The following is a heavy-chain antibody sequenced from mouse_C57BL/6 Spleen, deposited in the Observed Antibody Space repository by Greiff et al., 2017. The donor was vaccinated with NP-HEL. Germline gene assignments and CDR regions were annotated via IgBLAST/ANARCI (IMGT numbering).Heavy chain of an antibody. CDR3: ARGWVLITTVGYYFDY. Sequence: QVQLQQSGAELVKPGASVKMSCKASGYTFTSYWITWVKQRPGQGLEWIGDIYPGSGSTNYNEKFKSKATLTVDTSSSTAYMQLSSLTSEDSAVYYCARGWVLITTVGYYFDYWGQGTTLTVSS. CDR2: IYPGSGST. D-gene: IGHD1-1*01. J-gene: IGHJ2*01. V-gene: IGHV1-55*01. CDR1: GYTFTSYW.